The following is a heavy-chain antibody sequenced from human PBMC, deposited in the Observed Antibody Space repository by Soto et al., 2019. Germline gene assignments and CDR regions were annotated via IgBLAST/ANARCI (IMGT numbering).Heavy chain of an antibody. J-gene: IGHJ4*02. V-gene: IGHV1-3*01. Sequence: QVQLVQSGPEMKKPGVSVKLSCKASGITYNTYAIHWVRQAPGQGLEWMGWINAGNGDTRISQNFQGRVTLTRDTSASTGYMDLDSLKSEDTGVNYCARAISGYVTWGQGTLVTVSS. D-gene: IGHD5-12*01. CDR1: GITYNTYA. CDR2: INAGNGDT. CDR3: ARAISGYVT.